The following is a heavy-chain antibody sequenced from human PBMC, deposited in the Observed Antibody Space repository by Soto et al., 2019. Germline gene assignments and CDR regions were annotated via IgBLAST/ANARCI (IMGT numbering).Heavy chain of an antibody. Sequence: QVQLVESGGGVVQPGGSLRLSCAASGVTFGRHGMHWVRQAPGKGLEWVAVIGSDGRRDSYADSVKGRFTISRDNGQNTLYLQMNSLRAEDTAVYYCARDDDYGDNGLDYWGQGTLVTVSS. V-gene: IGHV3-33*01. J-gene: IGHJ4*02. D-gene: IGHD4-17*01. CDR2: IGSDGRRD. CDR1: GVTFGRHG. CDR3: ARDDDYGDNGLDY.